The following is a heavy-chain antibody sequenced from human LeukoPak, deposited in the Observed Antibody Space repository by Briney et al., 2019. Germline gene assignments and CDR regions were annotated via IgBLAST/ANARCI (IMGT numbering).Heavy chain of an antibody. CDR3: ARESAVTIGFDY. CDR1: GGTFSSYA. D-gene: IGHD4-17*01. V-gene: IGHV1-69*05. CDR2: IIPIFGTA. Sequence: SVKVSCKASGGTFSSYAISWVRQAPGQGLEWMGGIIPIFGTANYAQKFQGRVTITTDESTSTAYMELSSLRSEDTAVYYCARESAVTIGFDYWGQGTLVTVSS. J-gene: IGHJ4*02.